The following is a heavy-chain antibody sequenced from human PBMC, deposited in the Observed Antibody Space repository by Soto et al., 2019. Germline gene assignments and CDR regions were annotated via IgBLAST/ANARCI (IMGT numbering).Heavy chain of an antibody. V-gene: IGHV1-8*01. J-gene: IGHJ4*02. D-gene: IGHD3-22*01. CDR1: GYTFTSYD. Sequence: QVQLVQSGAEVKKPGASVKVSCKASGYTFTSYDINWVRQATGQGLEWMGWMKPNSGNTAYAQKFQGRVTMTRNTTISTAYMELSSLRSEDTAVYYCATEKSSGYYYDYWGQGTLVTVSS. CDR3: ATEKSSGYYYDY. CDR2: MKPNSGNT.